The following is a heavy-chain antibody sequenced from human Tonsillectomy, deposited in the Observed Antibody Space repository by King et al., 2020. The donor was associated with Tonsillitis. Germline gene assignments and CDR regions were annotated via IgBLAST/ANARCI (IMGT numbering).Heavy chain of an antibody. V-gene: IGHV2-5*01. CDR3: AHSYYDSSGYLHWFDF. CDR1: GFSLSTSGVG. D-gene: IGHD3-22*01. Sequence: TLKESGPTLVKPTQTLTLTCTFSGFSLSTSGVGVGWIRQPPGKALEWLAFIYWNDDKRYSPSLNSRLTITKDTSKNQVVLIMTDMDPVDTATYFCAHSYYDSSGYLHWFDFWGQGTLVTVSS. J-gene: IGHJ5*01. CDR2: IYWNDDK.